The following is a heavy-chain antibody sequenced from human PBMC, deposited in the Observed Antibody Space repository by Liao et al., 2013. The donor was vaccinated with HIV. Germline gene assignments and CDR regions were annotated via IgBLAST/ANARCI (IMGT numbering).Heavy chain of an antibody. CDR1: GGSISSYY. V-gene: IGHV4-4*07. CDR3: ARDGGERYWSGYYYYYYMDV. Sequence: QVQLQESGPGLVKPSETLSLTCTVSGGSISSYYWSWIRQPAGKGLEWIGRIYTSGSTNYNPSLKSRVTMSVDTSKNQFSLKLSSVTAADTAVYYCARDGGERYWSGYYYYYYMDVWGQRGPRSPSP. CDR2: IYTSGST. D-gene: IGHD3-16*01. J-gene: IGHJ6*03.